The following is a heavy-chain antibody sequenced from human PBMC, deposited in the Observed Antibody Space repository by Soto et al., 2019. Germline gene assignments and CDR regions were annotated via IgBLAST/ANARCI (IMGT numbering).Heavy chain of an antibody. CDR3: AKSTHYDIWNQPRYYYYGMDV. J-gene: IGHJ6*02. D-gene: IGHD3-3*01. V-gene: IGHV3-23*01. CDR2: ISGSGGST. CDR1: GFTFSSYA. Sequence: GGSLRLSCAASGFTFSSYAMSWVRQAPGKGLEWVSAISGSGGSTYYADSVKGRFTISRDNPKNTLYLQMNSLRAEDTAVYYCAKSTHYDIWNQPRYYYYGMDVWGQGTTVTVSS.